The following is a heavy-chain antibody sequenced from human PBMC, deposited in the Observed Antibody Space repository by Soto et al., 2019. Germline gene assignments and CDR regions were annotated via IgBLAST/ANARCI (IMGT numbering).Heavy chain of an antibody. CDR2: ISAYNGNT. D-gene: IGHD3-16*01. CDR1: GYTFTSYG. J-gene: IGHJ3*02. V-gene: IGHV1-18*01. CDR3: ARAGVGLHLGDFDAFAI. Sequence: GASVKVSCKASGYTFTSYGISWGRQAPGQGLERMGWISAYNGNTNYAQKLQGRVTMTTDTSTSTAYMELRSLRSDDTAVYYCARAGVGLHLGDFDAFAIWGQGTMVTVSS.